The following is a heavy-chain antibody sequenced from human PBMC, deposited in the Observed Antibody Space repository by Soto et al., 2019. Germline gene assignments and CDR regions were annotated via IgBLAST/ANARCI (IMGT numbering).Heavy chain of an antibody. CDR1: GFTFSSYA. CDR3: ARDSHSPERFDS. CDR2: ISGSGGST. J-gene: IGHJ4*02. V-gene: IGHV3-23*01. Sequence: EVQLLESGGGLVQPGGSLRLSCAASGFTFSSYAMSWVRQAPGKGLEWVSAISGSGGSTYYADSVKGRFTISRDNAKNTLYLQMNSLGTEDTAVYYCARDSHSPERFDSWGQGTLVTVAS. D-gene: IGHD5-18*01.